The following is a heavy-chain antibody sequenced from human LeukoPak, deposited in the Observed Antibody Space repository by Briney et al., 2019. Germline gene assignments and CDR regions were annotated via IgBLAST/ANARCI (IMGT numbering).Heavy chain of an antibody. CDR2: IYYSGST. CDR3: ARVPKKVYGSSGYYMGGWYFDL. D-gene: IGHD3-22*01. V-gene: IGHV4-61*01. Sequence: SATLSLTCTVSGGPVSSGSYYWSWIRQPPGKGLEWIGYIYYSGSTNYNPSLKSRVTISVDTSKNQFSLKLSSVTAADTAVYYCARVPKKVYGSSGYYMGGWYFDLWGRGTLVTVSS. J-gene: IGHJ2*01. CDR1: GGPVSSGSYY.